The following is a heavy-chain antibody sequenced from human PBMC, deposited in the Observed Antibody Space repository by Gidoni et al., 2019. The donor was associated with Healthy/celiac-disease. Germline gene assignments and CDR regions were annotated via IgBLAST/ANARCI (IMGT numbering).Heavy chain of an antibody. CDR3: ARDRDTLSYYYYYGMDV. Sequence: EVQLVESGGGLVQPGGSLRLSCAASGFPFSSYEMNWVRQAPGKGLEWVSYISSSGSTIYYADSVKGRFTISRDNAKNSLYLQMNSLRAEDTAVYYCARDRDTLSYYYYYGMDVWGQGTTVTVSS. CDR2: ISSSGSTI. D-gene: IGHD5-18*01. V-gene: IGHV3-48*03. CDR1: GFPFSSYE. J-gene: IGHJ6*02.